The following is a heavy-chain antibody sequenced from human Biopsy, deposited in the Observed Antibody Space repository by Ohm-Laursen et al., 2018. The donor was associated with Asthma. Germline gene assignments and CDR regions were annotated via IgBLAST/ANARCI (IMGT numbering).Heavy chain of an antibody. D-gene: IGHD4-17*01. CDR2: HDHEEGGT. CDR1: GYSLTDLS. CDR3: ASDFPKDYVRYNFQF. J-gene: IGHJ4*02. V-gene: IGHV1-24*01. Sequence: ASVTVSCKISGYSLTDLSMHWVRQAPGQGLEWMGGHDHEEGGTVNARRFQGRVTMTEDTSTDTAYMELSSLISDDTAVYYCASDFPKDYVRYNFQFWGQGTLVTVSS.